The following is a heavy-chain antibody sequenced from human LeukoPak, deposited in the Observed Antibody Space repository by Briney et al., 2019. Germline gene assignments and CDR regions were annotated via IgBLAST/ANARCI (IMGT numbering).Heavy chain of an antibody. D-gene: IGHD3-3*01. J-gene: IGHJ4*02. V-gene: IGHV4-59*01. CDR3: ARGVYDFWSGYYY. CDR1: GGSISSYY. CDR2: IYYSGST. Sequence: SETLSLTCTVSGGSISSYYWSWIRQPPGKGLEWIGYIYYSGSTNYNPSLKSRVTISVDTSKNQFSLKLSSVTAADTAVYYCARGVYDFWSGYYYWGQGTLVTVS.